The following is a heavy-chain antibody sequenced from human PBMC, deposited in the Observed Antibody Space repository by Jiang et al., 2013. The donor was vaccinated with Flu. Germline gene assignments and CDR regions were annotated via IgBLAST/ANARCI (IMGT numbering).Heavy chain of an antibody. J-gene: IGHJ4*02. Sequence: YAMHWVRQASRQGTGVGGELSHMMEAMNTTHTPCRAGFTISRDNSKDTLSLQMHSLRVEDTAVYYCARAQSPWAVAGTWMIFGYWGQGAVVTVSS. CDR2: SHMMEAM. D-gene: IGHD6-19*01. V-gene: IGHV3-30-3*01. CDR3: ARAQSPWAVAGTWMIFGY. CDR1: YA.